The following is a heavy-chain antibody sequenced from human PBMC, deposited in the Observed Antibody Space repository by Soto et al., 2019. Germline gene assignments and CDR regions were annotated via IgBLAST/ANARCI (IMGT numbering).Heavy chain of an antibody. J-gene: IGHJ5*02. CDR1: GASITTYY. V-gene: IGHV4-59*01. D-gene: IGHD2-15*01. CDR2: ISYSGST. CDR3: ARDLKEYCSDGKCNWFGP. Sequence: QVQLQESGPGLVKPSDTLSLTCTVSGASITTYYWSWIRQPPGKGLEWIGYISYSGSTDYNPSLKSRVTISFDASKNQISMQVRSATAADAAVYYCARDLKEYCSDGKCNWFGPWGQGTLVTVSS.